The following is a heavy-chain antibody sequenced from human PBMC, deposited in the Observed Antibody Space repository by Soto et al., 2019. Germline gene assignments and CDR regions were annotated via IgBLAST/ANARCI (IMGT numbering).Heavy chain of an antibody. CDR1: GGSFSGYI. CDR3: ARGLISGSHYSGGWYYFDC. CDR2: INHSGSA. D-gene: IGHD1-26*01. Sequence: SETLSLTCDVYGGSFSGYIWTWIRQTPGKGLQWIGQINHSGSANYNPSLKSRVTISVHTSKSQFSLELSPVTAADTAVYYCARGLISGSHYSGGWYYFDCWGQGTLVTVSS. J-gene: IGHJ4*01. V-gene: IGHV4-34*01.